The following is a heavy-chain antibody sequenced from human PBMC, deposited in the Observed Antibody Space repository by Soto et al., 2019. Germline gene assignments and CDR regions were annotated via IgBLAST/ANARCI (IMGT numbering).Heavy chain of an antibody. J-gene: IGHJ4*02. CDR2: INHSGST. CDR3: ARVRTKQKTYYYGSGSYYIDY. CDR1: GGSFSGYY. D-gene: IGHD3-10*01. Sequence: KLSETLSLTCAVYGGSFSGYYWSWIRQPPGKGLEWIGEINHSGSTNYNPSLKSRVTISVDTSKNQFSLKLSSVTAADTAVYYCARVRTKQKTYYYGSGSYYIDYWGQGTLVTVSS. V-gene: IGHV4-34*01.